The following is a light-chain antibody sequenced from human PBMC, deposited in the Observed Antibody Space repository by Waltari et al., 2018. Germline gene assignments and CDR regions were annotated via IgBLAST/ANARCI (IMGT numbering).Light chain of an antibody. CDR1: QPVSSNY. Sequence: EIVLTQSPGTLSLSPGERATLSCRASQPVSSNYLAWYQQKPCQAPRLLIYGVSTRATVIPDRFSGSGSGTDFTLTISRLEPEDFAVYCCQQYGSLITFGQGTRLEIK. J-gene: IGKJ5*01. CDR2: GVS. CDR3: QQYGSLIT. V-gene: IGKV3-20*01.